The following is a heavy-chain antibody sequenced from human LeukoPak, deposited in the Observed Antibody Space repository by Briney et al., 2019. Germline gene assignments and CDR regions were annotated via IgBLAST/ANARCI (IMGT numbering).Heavy chain of an antibody. J-gene: IGHJ3*02. D-gene: IGHD2-8*01. CDR1: GGSISSYY. V-gene: IGHV4-59*01. Sequence: SETLSLTCTVSGGSISSYYWSWIRQPPGKGLEWIGYIYYSGSTNYNPSLKSRVTISVDTSKNQFSLKLSSVTAADTAVYYCARELRGSTNGVCPRGNAFDIWGQGTMVTVSS. CDR2: IYYSGST. CDR3: ARELRGSTNGVCPRGNAFDI.